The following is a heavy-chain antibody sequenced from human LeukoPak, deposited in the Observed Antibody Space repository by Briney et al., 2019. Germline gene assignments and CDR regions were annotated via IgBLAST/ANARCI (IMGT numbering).Heavy chain of an antibody. CDR3: ARCTGYYRAFDI. CDR1: GYSVSSGYY. D-gene: IGHD3-9*01. J-gene: IGHJ3*02. V-gene: IGHV4-38-2*02. Sequence: SETLSLTCTVSGYSVSSGYYWGWIRQPPGKGLEWIGSIYHSGSTYYNPSLKSRVTISVDMSKNQFSLKLSSVTAADTALYYCARCTGYYRAFDIWGQGTMVSVSS. CDR2: IYHSGST.